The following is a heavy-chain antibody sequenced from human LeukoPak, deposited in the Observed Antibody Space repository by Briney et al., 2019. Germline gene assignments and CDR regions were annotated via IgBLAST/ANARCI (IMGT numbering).Heavy chain of an antibody. V-gene: IGHV5-51*01. CDR3: ASYQSGAMVPRGDAFDI. CDR1: GYIFTSYW. Sequence: GESLQISCKGSGYIFTSYWIGWVRPLPGKGLEWMGIIYPGDSDTRYSPSFQGQVTISADKSISTAYLQWSSLKASDTAMYYCASYQSGAMVPRGDAFDIWGQGTMVTVSS. D-gene: IGHD5-18*01. CDR2: IYPGDSDT. J-gene: IGHJ3*02.